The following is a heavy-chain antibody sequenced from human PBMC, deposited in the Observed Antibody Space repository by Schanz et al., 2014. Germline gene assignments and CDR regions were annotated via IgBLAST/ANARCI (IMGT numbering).Heavy chain of an antibody. CDR2: IIPVLNIA. V-gene: IGHV1-69*02. CDR1: GGTFSSYT. J-gene: IGHJ4*02. CDR3: ARGQGFYDY. Sequence: QLQLVQSGAEVKKPGSSVKVSCKLSGGTFSSYTISWMRQAPGQGLEWMGKIIPVLNIATYAQRFQGRVSITEDTSTNTAYMELSSLTSEDTAVHYCARGQGFYDYWGQGTLVNVSS.